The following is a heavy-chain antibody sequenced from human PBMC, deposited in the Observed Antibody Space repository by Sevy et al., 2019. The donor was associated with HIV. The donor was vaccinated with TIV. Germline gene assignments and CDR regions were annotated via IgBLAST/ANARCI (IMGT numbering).Heavy chain of an antibody. D-gene: IGHD3-3*01. V-gene: IGHV3-11*01. CDR1: GFTFSDYY. CDR3: AKAAEDFWSGYYSDYFDY. CDR2: ISSSGSTI. J-gene: IGHJ4*02. Sequence: GESLKISCAASGFTFSDYYMSWIRQAPGKGLEWVSYISSSGSTIYYADSVKGRFTISRDNAKNSLYLQMNSLRAEDTAVYYCAKAAEDFWSGYYSDYFDYWGQGTLVTVSS.